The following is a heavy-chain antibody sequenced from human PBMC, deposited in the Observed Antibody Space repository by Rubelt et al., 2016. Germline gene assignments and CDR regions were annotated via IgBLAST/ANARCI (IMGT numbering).Heavy chain of an antibody. CDR2: ISAYNGNT. V-gene: IGHV1-18*01. D-gene: IGHD6-6*01. CDR3: ARDRIRIAARQGWYFDL. J-gene: IGHJ2*01. CDR1: GYTFTSYG. Sequence: QVQRVQSGAEVKKPGASVKVSCKASGYTFTSYGISWVRQAPGQGLEWMGWISAYNGNTNYAQKPQGRVTMTTDTSTSTAYMELRSLRSDDTAVYYCARDRIRIAARQGWYFDLWGRGTLVTVSS.